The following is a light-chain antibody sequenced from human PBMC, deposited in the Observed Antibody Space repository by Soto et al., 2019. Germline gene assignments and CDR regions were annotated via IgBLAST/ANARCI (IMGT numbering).Light chain of an antibody. V-gene: IGKV3-11*01. CDR2: DAS. Sequence: EIVLTQSPATLSLSPGERATLSCRASQSINRHLAWYRQKPGQAPRLLIYDASNRATGIPARFSGSGSGTDFTLTISSLEPEDFAVYYCQQYKNWPPPTFGGGTKVQIK. CDR1: QSINRH. J-gene: IGKJ4*01. CDR3: QQYKNWPPPT.